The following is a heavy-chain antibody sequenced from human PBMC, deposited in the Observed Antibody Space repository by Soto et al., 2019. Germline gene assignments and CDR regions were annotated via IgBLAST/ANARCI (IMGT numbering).Heavy chain of an antibody. J-gene: IGHJ5*02. V-gene: IGHV4-39*01. Sequence: QLQLQESGPGLVKPSETLSLTCTVSGGSISSRGYYWGWIRQPPGKGLEWIGPIYYSGSTYYNPSLTSRVTISVDTSKNQFSLKLSAVTAADTAVYYCATSNWFDPWGQGTLVTVSS. CDR3: ATSNWFDP. CDR1: GGSISSRGYY. CDR2: IYYSGST.